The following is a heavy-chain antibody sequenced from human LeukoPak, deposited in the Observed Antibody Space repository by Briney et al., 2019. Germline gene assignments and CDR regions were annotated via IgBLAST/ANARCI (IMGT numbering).Heavy chain of an antibody. CDR1: GYTVSSNY. J-gene: IGHJ6*02. CDR2: IYSGGST. Sequence: PGGSLRLSCAVSGYTVSSNYMSWVRQAPGKGLEWVSVIYSGGSTYYADSVKGRFTISRDNSKNTLYLQMNSLRAEDTAVYYCARDVVVPAAMVYYYYGMDVWGQGTTVTVSS. CDR3: ARDVVVPAAMVYYYYGMDV. V-gene: IGHV3-66*02. D-gene: IGHD2-2*01.